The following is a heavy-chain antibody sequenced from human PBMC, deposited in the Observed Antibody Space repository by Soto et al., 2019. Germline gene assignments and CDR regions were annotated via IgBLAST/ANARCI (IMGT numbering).Heavy chain of an antibody. V-gene: IGHV3-23*01. CDR3: AGRGYSYGYYYYGMDV. J-gene: IGHJ6*02. D-gene: IGHD5-18*01. CDR2: ISGSGGST. CDR1: GFTFSSYA. Sequence: GGSLRLSCAASGFTFSSYAMSWVRQAPGKGLEWVSAISGSGGSTYYADSVKGRFTISRDNSKNTLYLQMNSLRAEDTAVYYCAGRGYSYGYYYYGMDVWGQGTTVTVSS.